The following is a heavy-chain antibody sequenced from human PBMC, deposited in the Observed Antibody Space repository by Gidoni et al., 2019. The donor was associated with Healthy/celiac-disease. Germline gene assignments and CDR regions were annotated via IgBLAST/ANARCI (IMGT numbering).Heavy chain of an antibody. Sequence: QVQLQESGPGLVKPSETLSLTCAVSGYSISSGYYWGWIRQPPGKGLEWIGSIYHSGSTYYNPSLKSRVTISVDTSKNQFSLKLSSVTAADTAVYYCARGKRGGMDVWGQGTTVTVSS. J-gene: IGHJ6*02. V-gene: IGHV4-38-2*01. CDR2: IYHSGST. CDR3: ARGKRGGMDV. CDR1: GYSISSGYY.